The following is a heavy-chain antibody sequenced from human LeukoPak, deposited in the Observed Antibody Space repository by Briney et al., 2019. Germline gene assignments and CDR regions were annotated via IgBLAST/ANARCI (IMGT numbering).Heavy chain of an antibody. D-gene: IGHD4-17*01. CDR3: TRDTGTTGEVKFDP. CDR1: GYSITSGYY. CDR2: IYHSGST. Sequence: SETLSLTCTVSGYSITSGYYWGWIRQPPGKGLEWIGSIYHSGSTHYNPSLNSRVTMSVDTSKSQFSLNLMSVTAADTAVYYCTRDTGTTGEVKFDPWGQGTLVTVSS. J-gene: IGHJ5*02. V-gene: IGHV4-38-2*02.